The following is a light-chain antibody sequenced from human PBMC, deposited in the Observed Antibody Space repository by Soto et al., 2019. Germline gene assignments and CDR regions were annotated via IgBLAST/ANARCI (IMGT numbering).Light chain of an antibody. J-gene: IGLJ1*01. CDR1: GSDVGAYNY. CDR2: EVN. Sequence: QSALTQPPSASGSPGQSVTISCTGTGSDVGAYNYVSWYRQYPGKAPKLVIFEVNKRPSGVPDRISGSKSGITASLTVSGLQAEDEADYYCAAWDDGLHSYVFGTGTKLTVL. V-gene: IGLV2-8*01. CDR3: AAWDDGLHSYV.